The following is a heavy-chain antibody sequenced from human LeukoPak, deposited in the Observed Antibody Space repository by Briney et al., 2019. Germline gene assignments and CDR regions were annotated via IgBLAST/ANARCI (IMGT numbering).Heavy chain of an antibody. CDR1: GGSISSGDYY. CDR3: ARGGSQEYSYGSFDY. CDR2: IYYSGST. J-gene: IGHJ4*02. Sequence: PSETLSLTCTVSGGSISSGDYYWSWIRQPPGKGLEWIGYIYYSGSTYYNPSLKSRLTISVDTSKNQFSLKLSSVTAADTAVYYCARGGSQEYSYGSFDYWGQGTLVTASS. V-gene: IGHV4-30-4*08. D-gene: IGHD5-18*01.